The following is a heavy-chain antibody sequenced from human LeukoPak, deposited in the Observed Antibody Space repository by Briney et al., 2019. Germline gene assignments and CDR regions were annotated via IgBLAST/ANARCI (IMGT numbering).Heavy chain of an antibody. J-gene: IGHJ3*02. D-gene: IGHD3-16*01. Sequence: SETLSLTCTVSGGSISSGGYYWSWIRQPPGKGLEWIVYIYHSGSTYYNPSLKSRVTISVDTSKNQFSLKLSSVTAADTAVYYCARGVFMMDNPGDAFDIWGQGTMVTVSS. CDR2: IYHSGST. CDR3: ARGVFMMDNPGDAFDI. CDR1: GGSISSGGYY. V-gene: IGHV4-30-2*01.